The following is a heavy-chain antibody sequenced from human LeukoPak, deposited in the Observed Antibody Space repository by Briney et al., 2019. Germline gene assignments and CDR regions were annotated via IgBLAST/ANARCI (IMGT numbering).Heavy chain of an antibody. CDR3: ARDQGGSGSYYNSALFDY. V-gene: IGHV3-7*01. CDR1: GFTFSSYW. J-gene: IGHJ4*02. CDR2: IKQDGSEE. Sequence: GGSPRLSCAASGFTFSSYWMSWVRQAPGKGLEWVANIKQDGSEEYYVDSVKGRFTISRDNAKNSLYLQMNSLRAEDTAVYYCARDQGGSGSYYNSALFDYWGQGTLVTVSS. D-gene: IGHD3-10*01.